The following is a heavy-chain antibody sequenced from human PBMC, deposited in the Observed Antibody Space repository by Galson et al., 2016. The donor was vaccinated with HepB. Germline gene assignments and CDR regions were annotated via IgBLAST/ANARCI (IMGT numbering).Heavy chain of an antibody. CDR3: ARQRENSGYDSSFDF. CDR1: GGSISSSSYY. Sequence: ETLSLTCSVSGGSISSSSYYWGWIRQPPGKGLEWIGSIYYSGSAHFNPSLKSRVSMSVDTSKDQFSLKLTSVIAADTAVYFCARQRENSGYDSSFDFWGQGILVTVSS. CDR2: IYYSGSA. D-gene: IGHD5-12*01. J-gene: IGHJ4*02. V-gene: IGHV4-39*01.